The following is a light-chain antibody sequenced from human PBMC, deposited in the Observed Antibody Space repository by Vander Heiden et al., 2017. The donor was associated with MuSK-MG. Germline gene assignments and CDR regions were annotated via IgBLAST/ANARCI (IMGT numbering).Light chain of an antibody. CDR2: AAS. V-gene: IGKV1-39*01. CDR1: QSISSY. Sequence: DIQMTQSPSSLSASVGDRVTITCRASQSISSYLNWYQQKPGKAPKLLIYAASSLQSGVPSRFSGSGSGTDFTLTIISLQPEDFATYSCQQSDSTPYTFGQGTKMEIK. J-gene: IGKJ2*01. CDR3: QQSDSTPYT.